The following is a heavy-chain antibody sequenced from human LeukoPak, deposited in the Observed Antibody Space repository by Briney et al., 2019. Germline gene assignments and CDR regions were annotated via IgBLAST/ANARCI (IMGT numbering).Heavy chain of an antibody. D-gene: IGHD3-22*01. Sequence: HGESLKISCKGSGYSFTSYWIGWVRQMPGKGLEWMGIIYPGDSDTRYSPSFQGQVTISADKSISTAYLQWSSLKASDTAMYYCARLGDSSGPTTYERDYWGQGTLVTVSS. CDR1: GYSFTSYW. CDR3: ARLGDSSGPTTYERDY. J-gene: IGHJ4*02. V-gene: IGHV5-51*01. CDR2: IYPGDSDT.